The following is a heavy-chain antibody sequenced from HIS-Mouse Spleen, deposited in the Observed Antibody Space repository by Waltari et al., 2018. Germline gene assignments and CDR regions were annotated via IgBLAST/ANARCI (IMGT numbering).Heavy chain of an antibody. CDR1: GYTFTGYY. J-gene: IGHJ3*02. D-gene: IGHD1-1*01. CDR2: INPNSGGT. Sequence: QVQLVQSGAEGKKHGAPVKVSCKASGYTFTGYYMHWVRQAPGQGLEWMGWINPNSGGTNYAQKFQGRVTMTRDASISTAYMELSRLRSDDTAVYYCARDYWNDDAFDIWGQGTMVTVSS. V-gene: IGHV1-2*02. CDR3: ARDYWNDDAFDI.